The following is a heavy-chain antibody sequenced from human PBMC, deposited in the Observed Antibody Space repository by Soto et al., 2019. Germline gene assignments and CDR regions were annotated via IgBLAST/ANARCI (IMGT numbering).Heavy chain of an antibody. Sequence: PGGSLRLSCAASGFTFTNYAMSWVRQAPGRGLEWVSGISGAPVATYYAASAKGRFTITRDDSKNTPSLQMNGLRDEDTAVYYCAKAPRPNWNGYYLDYWGQGTLVTVSS. V-gene: IGHV3-23*01. CDR1: GFTFTNYA. J-gene: IGHJ4*02. D-gene: IGHD1-20*01. CDR2: ISGAPVAT. CDR3: AKAPRPNWNGYYLDY.